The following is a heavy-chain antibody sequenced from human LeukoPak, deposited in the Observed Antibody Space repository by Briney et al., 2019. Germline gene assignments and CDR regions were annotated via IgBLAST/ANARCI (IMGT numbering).Heavy chain of an antibody. CDR3: ARDNFDWRPLDC. J-gene: IGHJ4*02. D-gene: IGHD3-9*01. CDR1: GFTFSSLA. Sequence: GGSLRLSCVASGFTFSSLAMSWVRQTPGKGLEWVSTISAYDDTTHYADSVRGRFTISRDNAKNSLYVEMNNLRGEDTAVYYCARDNFDWRPLDCWGQGTLVTVSS. CDR2: ISAYDDTT. V-gene: IGHV3-23*01.